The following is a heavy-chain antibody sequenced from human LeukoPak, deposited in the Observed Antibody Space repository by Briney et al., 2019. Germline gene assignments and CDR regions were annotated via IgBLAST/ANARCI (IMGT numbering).Heavy chain of an antibody. J-gene: IGHJ4*02. Sequence: ASVKVSCKASGYTFTGYYMHWVRQAPGQGLEWMGWINPNSGGTNYAQKFQGRVTMTRDTSISTAYMELSRLRSDDTAVYYCARDTIEMATLGYFDYWGQGTLVTVSS. CDR2: INPNSGGT. V-gene: IGHV1-2*02. CDR1: GYTFTGYY. CDR3: ARDTIEMATLGYFDY. D-gene: IGHD5-24*01.